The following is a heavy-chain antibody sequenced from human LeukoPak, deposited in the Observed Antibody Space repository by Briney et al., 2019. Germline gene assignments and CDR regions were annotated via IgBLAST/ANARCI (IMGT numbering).Heavy chain of an antibody. CDR1: GGSISSYY. Sequence: PSETLSLTCTASGGSISSYYWSWIRQRPGKGLEWIGYIYYSGSTKYNPSLESRFTISVDTSKNQFSLKLTSVTAADTAVYYCARRILGGSGWTFDYCGQGTLVTVSS. V-gene: IGHV4-59*12. J-gene: IGHJ4*02. D-gene: IGHD6-19*01. CDR3: ARRILGGSGWTFDY. CDR2: IYYSGST.